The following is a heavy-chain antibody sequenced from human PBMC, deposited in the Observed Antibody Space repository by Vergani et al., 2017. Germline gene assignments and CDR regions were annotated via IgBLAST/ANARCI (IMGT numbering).Heavy chain of an antibody. D-gene: IGHD1-26*01. CDR1: GFTFSNYW. Sequence: VQLVESGGGLVQPGGSLRLSCTASGFTFSNYWMQWVRQAPGKGLVWVSRINSGGDSTSYADSVKGRFTISRDNAKTSLFLQMDSLRAEDTAVYYCARYGWELIDYLEYMDIWGKGTTVTVSS. CDR2: INSGGDST. CDR3: ARYGWELIDYLEYMDI. J-gene: IGHJ6*03. V-gene: IGHV3-74*01.